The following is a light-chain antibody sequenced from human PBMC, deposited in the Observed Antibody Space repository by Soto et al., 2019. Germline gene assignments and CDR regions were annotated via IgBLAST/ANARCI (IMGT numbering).Light chain of an antibody. V-gene: IGKV1-5*01. CDR2: DAS. CDR3: QQYNSYWT. Sequence: IKMTKSPSTLSATVGDRVTITCRASQSISSWLAWYQQKPGKAPKLLIYDASSLESGVPSRFSGSGSGTEFTLTISSLQPDDFATYYCQQYNSYWTFGQGTKVDI. J-gene: IGKJ1*01. CDR1: QSISSW.